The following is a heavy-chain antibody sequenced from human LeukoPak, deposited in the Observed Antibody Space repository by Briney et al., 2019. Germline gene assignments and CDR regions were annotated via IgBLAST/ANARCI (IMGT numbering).Heavy chain of an antibody. J-gene: IGHJ4*02. CDR2: IREGDGGT. CDR1: GFNFYNYV. V-gene: IGHV3-23*01. D-gene: IGHD6-19*01. Sequence: PGGSLRLSRAASGFNFYNYVMSWVRQAPGKGLEWVSSIREGDGGTDYADSVKGRFTISRDNFKNIVDLQMTSLRAEDTAMYFCTKVRPPPGSGWYGGDDDWGQGTLVTVSS. CDR3: TKVRPPPGSGWYGGDDD.